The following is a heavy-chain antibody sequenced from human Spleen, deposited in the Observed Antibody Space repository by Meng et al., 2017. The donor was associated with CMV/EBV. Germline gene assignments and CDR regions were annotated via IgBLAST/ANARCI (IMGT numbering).Heavy chain of an antibody. D-gene: IGHD2-2*01. J-gene: IGHJ4*02. V-gene: IGHV1-46*01. CDR1: GYTFSFYS. CDR2: INTSSGGT. CDR3: ARGTGWNALDY. Sequence: SCQQSGYTFSFYSLHWGRQAPGQGPAWMGIINTSSGGTSYAQKFQGRVTMTRDTSTRTVYMELSSLRPEDTAVYYCARGTGWNALDYWGQGTLITVSS.